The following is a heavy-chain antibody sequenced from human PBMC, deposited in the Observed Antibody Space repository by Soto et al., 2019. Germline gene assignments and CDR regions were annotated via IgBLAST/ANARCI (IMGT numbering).Heavy chain of an antibody. J-gene: IGHJ1*01. CDR1: GFTFSSYA. D-gene: IGHD3-22*01. CDR2: ISSNGGST. V-gene: IGHV3-64D*08. CDR3: VKDGPYYYDSSGYYPYFQH. Sequence: HPGGSLSLSCSASGFTFSSYAMHWVRQAPGKGLEYVSAISSNGGSTYYADSVKGRFTISRDNSKNTLYLQMSSLRAEDTAVYYCVKDGPYYYDSSGYYPYFQHWGQGTLVTVSS.